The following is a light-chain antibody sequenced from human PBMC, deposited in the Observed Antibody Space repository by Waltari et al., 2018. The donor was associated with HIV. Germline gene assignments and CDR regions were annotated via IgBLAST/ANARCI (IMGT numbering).Light chain of an antibody. V-gene: IGKV3-20*01. CDR3: QQYGGTPYT. CDR2: GTS. J-gene: IGKJ2*01. CDR1: QSISSAY. Sequence: ENVLTHSPATLSLSPGERATLSCSANQSISSAYLAWYQQKPGQVPRLLIYGTSNRATGIPDRFSGSGSGTDFKLTISRLEPEDFAVYYCQQYGGTPYTFGRGTKLDIK.